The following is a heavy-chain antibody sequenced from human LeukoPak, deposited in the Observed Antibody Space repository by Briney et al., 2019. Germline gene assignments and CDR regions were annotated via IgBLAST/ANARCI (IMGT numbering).Heavy chain of an antibody. CDR3: ARHFRHFDY. CDR1: GGSISSSSYY. CDR2: IYYSGST. J-gene: IGHJ4*02. Sequence: KPSETLSLTCTVSGGSISSSSYYWGWIRQPPGKGLEWIGSIYYSGSTYYNPSLKSRVTISVDTSKNQFSLKLSSVTAADTAVYYCARHFRHFDYWGQGTLVTVSS. V-gene: IGHV4-39*01.